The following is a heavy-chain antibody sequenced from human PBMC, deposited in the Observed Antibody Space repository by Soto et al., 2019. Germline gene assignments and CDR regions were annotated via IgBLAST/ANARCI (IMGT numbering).Heavy chain of an antibody. D-gene: IGHD6-6*01. CDR1: GFTFSSYG. V-gene: IGHV3-33*01. J-gene: IGHJ6*02. CDR2: IWYDGSNK. Sequence: GGSLRLSCAASGFTFSSYGMHWVRQAPGKGLEWVAVIWYDGSNKYYADSVKGRFPISRDNSKNTLYLQMNSLRAEDTAVYYCARDLRQLVLYYYYGMDVWGQGTTVTVSS. CDR3: ARDLRQLVLYYYYGMDV.